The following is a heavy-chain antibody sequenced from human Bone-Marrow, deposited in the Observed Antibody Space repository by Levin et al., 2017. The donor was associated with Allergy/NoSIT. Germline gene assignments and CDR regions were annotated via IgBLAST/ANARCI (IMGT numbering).Heavy chain of an antibody. Sequence: SQTLSLTCSVSGGSISSSTYSWGWIRQPPGKGLEWIGNVYYTGSTHYNPSLKSRVTISADTSKNQFSLKLSSLTAADTAVYYCARAPYYGPARPYQSDYWGQGTLVTVSS. J-gene: IGHJ4*02. D-gene: IGHD3-10*01. CDR2: VYYTGST. CDR1: GGSISSSTYS. CDR3: ARAPYYGPARPYQSDY. V-gene: IGHV4-39*01.